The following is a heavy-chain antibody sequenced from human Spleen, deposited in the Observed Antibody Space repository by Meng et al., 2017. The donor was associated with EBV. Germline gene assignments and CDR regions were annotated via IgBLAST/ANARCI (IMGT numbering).Heavy chain of an antibody. CDR2: INYRGNT. CDR3: ARGAAKWFDP. Sequence: QVHIQQWGAGLLKPSGTLSLPCAVYDGSFSAFYWNWFRQSPGKGLEWIGYINYRGNTYDNPSLRSRAALSVDTSKNQFSLKLSSVTAADTAVYYCARGAAKWFDPWGPGTLVTVPS. D-gene: IGHD6-25*01. CDR1: DGSFSAFY. J-gene: IGHJ5*02. V-gene: IGHV4-34*04.